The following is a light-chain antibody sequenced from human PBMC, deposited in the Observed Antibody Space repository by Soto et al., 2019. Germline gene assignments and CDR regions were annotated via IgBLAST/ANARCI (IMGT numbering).Light chain of an antibody. CDR1: QSVSSY. J-gene: IGKJ1*01. Sequence: EIVLTQSPATLSLSPGERATLSCRVSQSVSSYLAWYQQKPGQAPRLLIYDASNRATGIPARFSGSGSGTDFTLTFSSLEPEDFAVYYCQQRSNWPQWTFGQGTKV. CDR2: DAS. CDR3: QQRSNWPQWT. V-gene: IGKV3-11*01.